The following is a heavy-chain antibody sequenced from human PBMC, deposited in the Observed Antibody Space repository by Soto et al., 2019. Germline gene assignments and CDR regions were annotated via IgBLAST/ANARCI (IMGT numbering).Heavy chain of an antibody. Sequence: EVQLVESGGGLVQPGGSLRLSCAVSGFTVSSNYMSWVRQAPGKGLEWVSVIYSGGSTYYADSVKGRFTISRDNSKNTLYLQMNSLRAEDTAVYYRARERIPSPLYYWGQGNLVTVSS. CDR2: IYSGGST. CDR1: GFTVSSNY. CDR3: ARERIPSPLYY. D-gene: IGHD2-2*02. J-gene: IGHJ4*02. V-gene: IGHV3-66*01.